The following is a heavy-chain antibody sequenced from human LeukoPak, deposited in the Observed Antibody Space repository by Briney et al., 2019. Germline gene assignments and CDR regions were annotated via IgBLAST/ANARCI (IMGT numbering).Heavy chain of an antibody. D-gene: IGHD6-6*01. CDR1: GLTFSSYS. CDR3: AREGRSIAARDFDY. V-gene: IGHV3-21*01. J-gene: IGHJ4*02. Sequence: PGGSLRLSCAASGLTFSSYSMNWVRQAPGKGLEWVSSISSSSSYIYYADSVKGRFTISRDNAKNSLYLQMNSLRAEDTAVYYSAREGRSIAARDFDYWGQGTLVTVSS. CDR2: ISSSSSYI.